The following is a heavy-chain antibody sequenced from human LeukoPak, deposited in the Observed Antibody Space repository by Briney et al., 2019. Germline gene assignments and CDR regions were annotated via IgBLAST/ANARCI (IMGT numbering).Heavy chain of an antibody. V-gene: IGHV4-34*01. Sequence: SETLSLPCAVYGRSFSGYYWSWIRQPPAKGLEWIGEINHSGSTNYNPSLTSRVTISVDTSKNQFSLKLGSVTAADTAVYYCARGNYDFWIDYWGQGTLVTVS. CDR3: ARGNYDFWIDY. J-gene: IGHJ4*02. CDR1: GRSFSGYY. D-gene: IGHD3-3*01. CDR2: INHSGST.